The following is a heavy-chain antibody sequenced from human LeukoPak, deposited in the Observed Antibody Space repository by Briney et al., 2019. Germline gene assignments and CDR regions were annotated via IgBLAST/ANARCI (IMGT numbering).Heavy chain of an antibody. CDR1: GYTFTSYY. J-gene: IGHJ4*02. CDR2: INPSGGST. V-gene: IGHV1-46*01. D-gene: IGHD2-2*03. Sequence: GASVKVSCKASGYTFTSYYMHWVRQAPEQGLEWMGIINPSGGSTSYAQKFQGRVTMTRDTSTSTVYMELSSLRSEDTAVYYCARVDRAQYHPDYWGQGTLVTVSS. CDR3: ARVDRAQYHPDY.